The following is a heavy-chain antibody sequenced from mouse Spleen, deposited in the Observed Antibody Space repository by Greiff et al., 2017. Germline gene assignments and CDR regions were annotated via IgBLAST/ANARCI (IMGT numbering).Heavy chain of an antibody. D-gene: IGHD1-1*01. V-gene: IGHV5-6-4*01. CDR2: ISSGGSYT. J-gene: IGHJ2*01. CDR3: TRFTTVHYFDY. Sequence: EVQLVESGGGLVKPGGSLKLSCAASGFTFSSYTMSWVRQTPEKRLEWVATISSGGSYTYYPDSVKGRFTISRDNAKNTLYLQMSSLKSEDTAMYYCTRFTTVHYFDYWGQGTTLTVSS. CDR1: GFTFSSYT.